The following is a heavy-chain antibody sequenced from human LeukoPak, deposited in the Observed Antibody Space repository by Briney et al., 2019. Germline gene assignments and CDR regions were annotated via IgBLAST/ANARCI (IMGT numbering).Heavy chain of an antibody. D-gene: IGHD3-10*01. CDR2: ISTSSSYI. Sequence: GGSLRLSCAASGFTFSSYSMNWVRQAPGKGLEWVSSISTSSSYIYYADSVQGRFTISRDNAKNSLYLQMNSLRAEDTAVYYCATSITMVRGVIIKGIDYWGQGTLVTVSS. J-gene: IGHJ4*02. V-gene: IGHV3-21*01. CDR3: ATSITMVRGVIIKGIDY. CDR1: GFTFSSYS.